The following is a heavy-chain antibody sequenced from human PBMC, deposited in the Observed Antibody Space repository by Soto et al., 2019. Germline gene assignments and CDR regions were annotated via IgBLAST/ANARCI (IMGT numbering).Heavy chain of an antibody. J-gene: IGHJ3*02. Sequence: GESLKISCKGSGYSFTSYWIGWVRQMPGKGLEWMGIIYPGDSDTRYSPAFQGQVTISADNSISTAYLQWSSLKASDAAIYYCARWGETWEQRAFDIWGQGTMVTVSS. CDR1: GYSFTSYW. CDR2: IYPGDSDT. V-gene: IGHV5-51*01. CDR3: ARWGETWEQRAFDI. D-gene: IGHD1-26*01.